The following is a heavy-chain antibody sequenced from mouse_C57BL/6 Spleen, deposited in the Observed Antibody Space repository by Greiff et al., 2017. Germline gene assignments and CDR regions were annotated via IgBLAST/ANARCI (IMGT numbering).Heavy chain of an antibody. CDR1: GYTFTSYW. V-gene: IGHV1-52*01. J-gene: IGHJ4*01. CDR2: IDPSDSET. D-gene: IGHD2-4*01. CDR3: ARGYYDPPYYYAMDC. Sequence: VQLQQPGAELVRPGSSVKLSCKAPGYTFTSYWMHWVKQRPIQGLEWIGNIDPSDSETHYNQKFKDKATLTVDKSSSTAYMQLSSLTSEDSAVYYCARGYYDPPYYYAMDCWGQGTSVTVSS.